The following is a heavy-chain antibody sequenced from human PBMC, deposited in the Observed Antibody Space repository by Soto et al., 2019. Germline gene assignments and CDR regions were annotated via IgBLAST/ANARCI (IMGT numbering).Heavy chain of an antibody. J-gene: IGHJ4*02. D-gene: IGHD1-7*01. V-gene: IGHV1-2*02. CDR3: AREYNWNYKAWTVY. CDR2: INPKSGGT. Sequence: ASVKVSCKASGYRFIDYFMHWVRRAPGQGLEWMGWINPKSGGTKIAQKFQGRTTMTRDTSINTVFMELSRLTSDDTAVYFCAREYNWNYKAWTVYGGLGTLVTV. CDR1: GYRFIDYF.